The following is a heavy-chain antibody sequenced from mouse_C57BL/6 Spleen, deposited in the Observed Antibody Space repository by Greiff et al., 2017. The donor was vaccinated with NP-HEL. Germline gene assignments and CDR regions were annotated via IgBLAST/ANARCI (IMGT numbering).Heavy chain of an antibody. CDR2: INPSTGGT. D-gene: IGHD2-2*01. CDR3: ARCGYDGPMDY. CDR1: GYSFTGYY. V-gene: IGHV1-42*01. Sequence: EVKLQESGPELVKPGASVKISCKASGYSFTGYYMNWVKQSPEKSLEWIGEINPSTGGTTYNQKFKAKATLTVDKSSSTAYMQLKSLTSEDSAVYYCARCGYDGPMDYWGQGTSVTVSS. J-gene: IGHJ4*01.